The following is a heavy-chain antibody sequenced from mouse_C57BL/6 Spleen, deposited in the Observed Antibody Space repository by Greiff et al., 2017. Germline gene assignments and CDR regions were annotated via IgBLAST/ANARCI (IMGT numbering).Heavy chain of an antibody. D-gene: IGHD2-4*01. Sequence: ESGPGLVKPSQSLSLTCSVTGYSITSGYYWNWIRQFPGNKLEWMGYISYDGSNNYNPSLKNRISITRDKSKNQFFLKLNSVTTEDTATYYCARDGDYDYGGAYWGQGTTLTVSS. CDR1: GYSITSGYY. V-gene: IGHV3-6*01. J-gene: IGHJ2*01. CDR3: ARDGDYDYGGAY. CDR2: ISYDGSN.